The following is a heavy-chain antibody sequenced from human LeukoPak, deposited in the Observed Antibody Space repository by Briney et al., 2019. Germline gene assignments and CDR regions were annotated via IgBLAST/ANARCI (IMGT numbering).Heavy chain of an antibody. CDR2: IYTSGST. V-gene: IGHV4-39*07. CDR3: ARDIVVPAALRANWFDP. Sequence: SETLSLTCTVSGGFISSSSYNWGWIRQPPGKGLEWIGSIYTSGSTNYNPSLKSRVTMSVDTSKNQFSLKLSSVTAADTAVYYCARDIVVPAALRANWFDPWGQGTLVTVSS. D-gene: IGHD2-2*01. J-gene: IGHJ5*02. CDR1: GGFISSSSYN.